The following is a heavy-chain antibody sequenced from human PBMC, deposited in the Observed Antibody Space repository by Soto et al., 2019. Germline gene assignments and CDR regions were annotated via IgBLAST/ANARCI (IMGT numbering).Heavy chain of an antibody. D-gene: IGHD5-12*01. CDR2: ITPSGGGT. J-gene: IGHJ4*02. CDR1: GYTFTLYY. CDR3: AREYGYPDYFFDF. Sequence: GASVNVSCKASGYTFTLYYIHWVRQAPGQGLEWMGLITPSGGGTKYAQKFQGRVTMTTDTSTSTVYMELSSLKSEDTAVYYCAREYGYPDYFFDFWGQGTLVTVSS. V-gene: IGHV1-46*01.